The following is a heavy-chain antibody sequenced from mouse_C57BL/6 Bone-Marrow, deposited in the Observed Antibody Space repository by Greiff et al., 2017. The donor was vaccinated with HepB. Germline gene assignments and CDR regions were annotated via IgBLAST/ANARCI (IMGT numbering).Heavy chain of an antibody. V-gene: IGHV5-4*01. J-gene: IGHJ3*01. CDR1: GFTFSSYA. CDR2: ISDGGSYT. Sequence: EVHLVESGGGLVKPGGSLKLSCAASGFTFSSYAMSWVRQTPEKRLEWVATISDGGSYTYYPDNVKGRFTIARDNAKNNLYLQMSHLKSEDTAMYYCAREGFFFAWFAYWGQGTLVTVSA. CDR3: AREGFFFAWFAY.